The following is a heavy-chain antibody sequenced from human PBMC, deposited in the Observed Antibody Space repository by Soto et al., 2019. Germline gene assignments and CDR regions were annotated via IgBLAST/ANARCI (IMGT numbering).Heavy chain of an antibody. Sequence: QVQLVQSGGEVRKPGASVKVSCKASGDTITNYGISWERQAPGQGLEWMGWISFYNGNTKYAQNLQGRVTLTTDTSTSTAYMELRSLRSDDTAVYYCASATSIAVAGKESWGQGTLVTVSS. CDR1: GDTITNYG. V-gene: IGHV1-18*01. CDR2: ISFYNGNT. J-gene: IGHJ4*02. CDR3: ASATSIAVAGKES. D-gene: IGHD6-19*01.